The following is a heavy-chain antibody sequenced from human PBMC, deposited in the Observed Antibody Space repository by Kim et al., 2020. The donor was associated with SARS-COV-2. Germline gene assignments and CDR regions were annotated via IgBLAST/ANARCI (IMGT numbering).Heavy chain of an antibody. D-gene: IGHD3-10*01. CDR1: GYTFTSYD. V-gene: IGHV1-8*01. J-gene: IGHJ6*02. CDR2: MNPNSGNT. Sequence: ASVKVSCKASGYTFTSYDINWVRQATGQGLEWMGWMNPNSGNTGYAQKFQGRVTMTRNTSISTAYMELSSLRSEDTAVYYCAREYGSGSYHPIEYYYYGMDVWGQGTTVTVSS. CDR3: AREYGSGSYHPIEYYYYGMDV.